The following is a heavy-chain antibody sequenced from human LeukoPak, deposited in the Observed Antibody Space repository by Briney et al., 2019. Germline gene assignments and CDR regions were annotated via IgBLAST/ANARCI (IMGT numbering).Heavy chain of an antibody. CDR2: TSGSGGST. Sequence: GGSLRLSCAASGLTFSNYAMSWVRQAPGKGLEWVSTTSGSGGSTYYADSVKGRFTISRDNSNNTLYLQLDSLKAEDTAVYYCAKPLGVTMLGFDYWGQGTLVTVSS. CDR1: GLTFSNYA. CDR3: AKPLGVTMLGFDY. V-gene: IGHV3-23*01. J-gene: IGHJ4*02. D-gene: IGHD3-10*02.